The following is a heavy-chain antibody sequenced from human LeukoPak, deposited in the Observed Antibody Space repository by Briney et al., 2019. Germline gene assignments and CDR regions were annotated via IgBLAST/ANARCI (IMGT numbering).Heavy chain of an antibody. Sequence: PSETLSLTCTVSGGSISSSSYYWGWIRQPPGKGLEWIGSIYYSGSTYYNPSPKSRVTISVDTSKNQFSLKLSSVTAADTAVYYCATYYYGSGSYFPHWGQGTLVTVSS. D-gene: IGHD3-10*01. CDR3: ATYYYGSGSYFPH. CDR1: GGSISSSSYY. J-gene: IGHJ4*02. CDR2: IYYSGST. V-gene: IGHV4-39*07.